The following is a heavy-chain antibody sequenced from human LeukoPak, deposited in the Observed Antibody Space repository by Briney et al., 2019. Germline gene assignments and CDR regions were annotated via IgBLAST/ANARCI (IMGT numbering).Heavy chain of an antibody. J-gene: IGHJ3*02. D-gene: IGHD3-10*01. CDR3: VRHGGGGRAFDI. V-gene: IGHV4-38-2*01. CDR2: IYHTGST. CDR1: GYSISSGWY. Sequence: PSETLSLTCAVSGYSISSGWYWGWIRHPPGQGLEWIAGIYHTGSTFYNPSLKSRVTTSVDTSKNHLSLNLSSVTAADTAVYYCVRHGGGGRAFDIWGQGTMVTVSS.